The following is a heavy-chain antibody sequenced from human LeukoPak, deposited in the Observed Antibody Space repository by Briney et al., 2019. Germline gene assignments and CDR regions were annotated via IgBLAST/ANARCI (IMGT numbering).Heavy chain of an antibody. CDR3: ARGSGSSWYFYFDY. Sequence: PRGSLRLSCAASGFTLSSYAMSWVRQAPGKGLEWVSAISDTGNTYHADSVKGRFTISRDSSKNTLFLQMNRLRPEDAAVYYCARGSGSSWYFYFDYWGQGTLVTVSS. CDR2: ISDTGNT. D-gene: IGHD6-13*01. V-gene: IGHV3-23*01. J-gene: IGHJ4*02. CDR1: GFTLSSYA.